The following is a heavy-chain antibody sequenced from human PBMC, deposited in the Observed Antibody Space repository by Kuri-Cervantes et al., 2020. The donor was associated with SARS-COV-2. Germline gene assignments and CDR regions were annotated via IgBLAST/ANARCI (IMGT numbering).Heavy chain of an antibody. Sequence: ASVKVSCKVSGYTLTELSMHWVRQAPGKGLEWMGGFDPEDGETIYAQKFQGRVTMTEDTSTDTAYMELSSLRSEDTAVYYCARDHGGWDIVATLTTTTYYYYYMDVWGKGTTVTVSS. CDR1: GYTLTELS. J-gene: IGHJ6*03. D-gene: IGHD5-12*01. V-gene: IGHV1-24*01. CDR2: FDPEDGET. CDR3: ARDHGGWDIVATLTTTTYYYYYMDV.